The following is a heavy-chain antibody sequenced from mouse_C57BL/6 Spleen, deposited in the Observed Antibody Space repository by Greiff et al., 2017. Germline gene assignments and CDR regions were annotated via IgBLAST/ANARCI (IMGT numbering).Heavy chain of an antibody. CDR2: INPSSGYT. CDR1: GYTFTSYC. V-gene: IGHV1-7*01. D-gene: IGHD1-1*02. Sequence: VQLVESGAELAKPGASVKMSCKASGYTFTSYCMHWVKQRPGQGLEWIGYINPSSGYTKYNQKFKDKATLTADKSSSTAYMQLSSLTYEDSAVYYGARGLWDMDYWGQGTSVTVSS. J-gene: IGHJ4*01. CDR3: ARGLWDMDY.